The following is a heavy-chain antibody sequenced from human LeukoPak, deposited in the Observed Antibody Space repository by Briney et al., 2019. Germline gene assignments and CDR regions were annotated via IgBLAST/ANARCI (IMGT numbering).Heavy chain of an antibody. CDR1: GGSFSGYY. J-gene: IGHJ4*02. Sequence: PSETLSLSCAVYGGSFSGYYWSWIRQPPGKGLEWIGEINHSGSTNYNPSLKSRVTISVDTSKNQFSLKLSSVTAADTAVYYCASAIRTQLEGDFDYWGQGTLVTVSS. V-gene: IGHV4-34*01. D-gene: IGHD1-1*01. CDR3: ASAIRTQLEGDFDY. CDR2: INHSGST.